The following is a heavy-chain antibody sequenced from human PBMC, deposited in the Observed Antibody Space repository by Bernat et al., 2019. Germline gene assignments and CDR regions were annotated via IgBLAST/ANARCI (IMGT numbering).Heavy chain of an antibody. CDR2: IKQDGSDK. J-gene: IGHJ1*01. V-gene: IGHV3-7*01. CDR3: ARDSGSNYFQH. CDR1: GFTFSTSW. D-gene: IGHD6-19*01. Sequence: EVQLVESGVGWVQPGGSLRLSCAASGFTFSTSWMSWVRQAPGKGLEWVANIKQDGSDKYYVDSVKGRFTITRDNAKNSLYLQMNSLRAEDTAVYYCARDSGSNYFQHWGQGTLVTVSS.